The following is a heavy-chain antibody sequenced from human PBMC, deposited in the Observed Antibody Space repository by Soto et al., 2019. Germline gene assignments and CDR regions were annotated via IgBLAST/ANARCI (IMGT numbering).Heavy chain of an antibody. CDR2: IYYSGST. CDR1: GGSISSSSYY. CDR3: ASQSSPDYYDGMDV. J-gene: IGHJ6*02. V-gene: IGHV4-39*01. Sequence: QLQLQESGPGLVKPSETLSLTCTVSGGSISSSSYYWGWIRQPPGTGLEWIGSIYYSGSTYYNPSLKSRVTISVDPSKNQFALKVSSVTAAATAVYYCASQSSPDYYDGMDVWGQGTTVTVS.